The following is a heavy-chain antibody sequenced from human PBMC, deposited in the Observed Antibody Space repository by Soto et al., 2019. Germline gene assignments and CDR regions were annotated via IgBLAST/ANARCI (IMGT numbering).Heavy chain of an antibody. CDR3: ARDAASGRSGFDY. CDR2: INPYNGNT. D-gene: IGHD6-13*01. V-gene: IGHV1-18*01. Sequence: QVQLVQSGAEVKKPGASVMVSCKASGYPFTTYGISWLRQAPGQGPEWMGWINPYNGNTKYRQEVQGRLTMTTDTSTNTAFMELRSLRSDDTAVYFCARDAASGRSGFDYWGQGTLVTVSS. CDR1: GYPFTTYG. J-gene: IGHJ4*02.